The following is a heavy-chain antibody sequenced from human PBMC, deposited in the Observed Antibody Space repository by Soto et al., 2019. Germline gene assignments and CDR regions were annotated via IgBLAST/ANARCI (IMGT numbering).Heavy chain of an antibody. D-gene: IGHD3-10*01. J-gene: IGHJ4*02. V-gene: IGHV4-59*01. CDR2: TFYSGFT. Sequence: SETLSLTCTVSGGSISRFYWSWIRQPPGKGLEWIGYTFYSGFTKYNPSLKSRVTISLDTSKNQIYMNLSSVTAADTALYYCAREGLWFGDYEGYWGQGAPVTVSS. CDR1: GGSISRFY. CDR3: AREGLWFGDYEGY.